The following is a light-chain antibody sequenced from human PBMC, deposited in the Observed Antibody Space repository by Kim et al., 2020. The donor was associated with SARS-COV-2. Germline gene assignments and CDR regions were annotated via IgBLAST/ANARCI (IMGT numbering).Light chain of an antibody. Sequence: VSPGQTARITCSGDKLGNKYTSWYQKKPGQSPVLVMYQDSKRPSGIPERFSGSNSGNTATLTISGTQAIDEADYYCQAWDSSTAVVFGGGTQLTVL. CDR2: QDS. V-gene: IGLV3-1*01. CDR1: KLGNKY. J-gene: IGLJ2*01. CDR3: QAWDSSTAVV.